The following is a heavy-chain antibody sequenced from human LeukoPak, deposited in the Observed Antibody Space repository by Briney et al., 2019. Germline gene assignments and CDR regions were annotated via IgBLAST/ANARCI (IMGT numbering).Heavy chain of an antibody. D-gene: IGHD3-16*01. Sequence: SETLSLTCTVSGVSISSSSYYWGWIRQPPGKGLEWIGNIYYSGSTYTPSLKSRVTISVDTSKNQFSLKLSSVTAADTAVYYCARVAPSRGFDYWGQGTLVTVSS. CDR2: IYYSGST. CDR1: GVSISSSSYY. V-gene: IGHV4-39*07. J-gene: IGHJ4*02. CDR3: ARVAPSRGFDY.